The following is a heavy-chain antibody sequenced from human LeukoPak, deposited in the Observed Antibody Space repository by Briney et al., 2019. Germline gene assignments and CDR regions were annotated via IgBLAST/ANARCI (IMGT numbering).Heavy chain of an antibody. J-gene: IGHJ1*01. CDR3: ARDMGATTVEYFQH. CDR1: GGTFSSYA. CDR2: IIPIFGTA. D-gene: IGHD1-26*01. V-gene: IGHV1-69*01. Sequence: GASVKVSCKASGGTFSSYAISWVRQAPGQGLEWMGGIIPIFGTANYAQKFQGRVTITADESTSTAYMELRSLRSDDTAVYYCARDMGATTVEYFQHWGQGTLVTVSS.